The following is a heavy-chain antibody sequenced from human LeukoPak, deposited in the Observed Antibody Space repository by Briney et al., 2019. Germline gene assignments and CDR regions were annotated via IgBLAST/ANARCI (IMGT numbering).Heavy chain of an antibody. CDR2: ICYIGST. J-gene: IGHJ6*03. CDR3: ARAVPEIYYDYYYMDV. D-gene: IGHD3-10*02. CDR1: GGSFSSSTYY. Sequence: PSETLSLTCTVSGGSFSSSTYYWGWIRQPPGKGLEWIGSICYIGSTYYNPSLKSRVTISVDTSKNQFSLKLSSVTAADTAVYYCARAVPEIYYDYYYMDVWGKGTTVTVSS. V-gene: IGHV4-39*07.